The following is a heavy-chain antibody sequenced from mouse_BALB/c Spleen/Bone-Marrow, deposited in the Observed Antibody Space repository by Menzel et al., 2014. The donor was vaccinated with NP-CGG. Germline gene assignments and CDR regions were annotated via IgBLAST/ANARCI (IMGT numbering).Heavy chain of an antibody. D-gene: IGHD3-1*01. CDR2: ISNGGGST. Sequence: EVQGVESGGGLVQPGGSLKLSCAASGFTFSSYTMSWVRQTPEKRLEWVAYISNGGGSTYYPDTVKGRFTISRDNAKNILYLRMSSLKSEDTAMYYCARQFGLRWAMDYWGQGTSVTVSS. CDR1: GFTFSSYT. V-gene: IGHV5-12-2*01. J-gene: IGHJ4*01. CDR3: ARQFGLRWAMDY.